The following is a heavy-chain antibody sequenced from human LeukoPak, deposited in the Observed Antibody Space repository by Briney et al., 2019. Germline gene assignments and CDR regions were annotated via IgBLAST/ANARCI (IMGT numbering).Heavy chain of an antibody. D-gene: IGHD3-3*01. CDR2: INHSGST. CDR1: GGSFSGYY. J-gene: IGHJ4*02. CDR3: ARGYDFWRLDY. V-gene: IGHV4-34*01. Sequence: SETLSLTCAVYGGSFSGYYRSWIRQPPGKGLEWIGEINHSGSTNYNPSLKSRVTISVDTSKNQFSLKLSSVTAADTAVYYCARGYDFWRLDYWGQGTLVTVSS.